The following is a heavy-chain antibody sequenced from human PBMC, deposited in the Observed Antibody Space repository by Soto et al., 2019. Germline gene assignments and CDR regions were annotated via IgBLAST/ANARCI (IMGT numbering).Heavy chain of an antibody. CDR1: GFTFSSYA. D-gene: IGHD1-26*01. CDR2: ISGSGGST. V-gene: IGHV3-23*01. CDR3: ARAHSGFDY. J-gene: IGHJ4*02. Sequence: PGGSLRLSCAASGFTFSSYAMSWVRQAPGKGLEWVSAISGSGGSTYYADSVKGRFTISRDNAKNTLYLQMNSLRAEDTAVYYWARAHSGFDYWGQRPLVTVPT.